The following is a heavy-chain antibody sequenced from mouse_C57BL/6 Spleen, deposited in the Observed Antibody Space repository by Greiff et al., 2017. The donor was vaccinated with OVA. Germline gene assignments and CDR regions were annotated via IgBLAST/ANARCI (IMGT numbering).Heavy chain of an antibody. V-gene: IGHV3-6*01. CDR3: ARGEEITLFDY. J-gene: IGHJ2*01. Sequence: ESGPGLVKPSQSLSLTCSVTGYSITSGYYWNWIRQFPGNKLEWMGYISYDGSNNYNPSLKNRISITRDTSKNQFFLKLNSVTTEDTATYYCARGEEITLFDYWGQGTTLTVSS. D-gene: IGHD1-1*01. CDR1: GYSITSGYY. CDR2: ISYDGSN.